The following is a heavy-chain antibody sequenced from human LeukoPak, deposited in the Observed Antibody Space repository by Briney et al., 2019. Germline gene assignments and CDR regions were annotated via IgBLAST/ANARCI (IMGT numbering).Heavy chain of an antibody. CDR2: FDPEDGET. CDR1: GYTLTELS. V-gene: IGHV1-24*01. D-gene: IGHD4-17*01. CDR3: ARGRRPTVTTIYNWFDP. J-gene: IGHJ5*02. Sequence: GASVKVSCKVSGYTLTELSMHWVRQAPGKGLEWMGGFDPEDGETIYAQKFQGRVTITRDTSASAAYMELSSLRSEDTAVYYCARGRRPTVTTIYNWFDPWGQGTLVTVSS.